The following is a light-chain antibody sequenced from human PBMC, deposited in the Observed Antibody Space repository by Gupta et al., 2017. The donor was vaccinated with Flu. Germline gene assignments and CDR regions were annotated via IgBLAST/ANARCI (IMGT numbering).Light chain of an antibody. CDR1: QDIKKY. Sequence: DIQMTQSASSLSASVGDRVTITCQASQDIKKYLNWYQKTPGKAPKRLIYDASILQTAGFSKCSGIGGGKERNFTIVRGQQEDFVSYLCQQEYTLRPSFTLGQG. CDR3: QQEYTLRPSFT. V-gene: IGKV1-33*01. CDR2: DAS. J-gene: IGKJ2*01.